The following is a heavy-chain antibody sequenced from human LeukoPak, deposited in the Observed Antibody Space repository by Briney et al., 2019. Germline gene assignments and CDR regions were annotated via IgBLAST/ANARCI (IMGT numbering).Heavy chain of an antibody. CDR2: IIPILGTA. CDR1: GGTFSSYA. CDR3: ARVFDDSSGDYYKD. J-gene: IGHJ4*02. V-gene: IGHV1-69*10. D-gene: IGHD3-22*01. Sequence: ASVKVSCKASGGTFSSYAISWVRQAPGQGLEWMGGIIPILGTANYAQKFQGRVTITADKSTSTAYMELSSLRSEDTAVYYCARVFDDSSGDYYKDWGQGTLVTVSS.